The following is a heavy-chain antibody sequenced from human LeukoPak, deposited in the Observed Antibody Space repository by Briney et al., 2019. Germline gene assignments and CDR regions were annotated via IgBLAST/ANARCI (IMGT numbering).Heavy chain of an antibody. Sequence: PGGSLRLSCVASGFTVSSNYMSWVRQAPGKGLEWVSVIYSGGSTYYADSVKGRFTISRDNSKNTLYLQMNSLRAEDTAVYYCARGRGYDFWSGYPGLYYMDVWGKGTTVTVSS. V-gene: IGHV3-53*01. J-gene: IGHJ6*03. CDR2: IYSGGST. CDR1: GFTVSSNY. D-gene: IGHD3-3*01. CDR3: ARGRGYDFWSGYPGLYYMDV.